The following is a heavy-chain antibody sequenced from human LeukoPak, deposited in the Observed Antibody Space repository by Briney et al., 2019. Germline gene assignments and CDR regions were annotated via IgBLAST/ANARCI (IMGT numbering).Heavy chain of an antibody. CDR2: ISYDGGKR. CDR1: GFNFRTYG. CDR3: AKGLRWFGDFYFNFFDY. Sequence: GGSLRLSCAASGFNFRTYGMHWVRQAPGKGLEWVAFISYDGGKRYFGESVEGRFTIARDNSENTVSLQMNSLKTEDTAVYYCAKGLRWFGDFYFNFFDYWGQGILVTVSS. V-gene: IGHV3-30*18. J-gene: IGHJ4*02. D-gene: IGHD3-10*01.